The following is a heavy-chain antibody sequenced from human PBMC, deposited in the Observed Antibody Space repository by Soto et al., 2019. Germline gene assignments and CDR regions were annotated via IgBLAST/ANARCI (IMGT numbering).Heavy chain of an antibody. J-gene: IGHJ4*02. Sequence: AASVKVSCKASGFTFTSSAVQWVRQARGQRLEWIGWIVVGSGNTNYAQKFQERVTITRDMSTSTAYMELSSLRSEDTAVYYCAATINYDFWSGYGPDYWGQGTLVTVSS. CDR2: IVVGSGNT. CDR3: AATINYDFWSGYGPDY. D-gene: IGHD3-3*01. V-gene: IGHV1-58*01. CDR1: GFTFTSSA.